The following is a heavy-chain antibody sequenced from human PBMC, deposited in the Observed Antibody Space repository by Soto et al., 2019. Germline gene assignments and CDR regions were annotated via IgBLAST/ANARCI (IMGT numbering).Heavy chain of an antibody. CDR1: GGTFSSYT. Sequence: ASVKVSCKASGGTFSSYTISWVRQAPGQGLEWMGRIIPILGIANYAQKFQGRVTITADKSTSTAYMELCSLRSEDTAVYYCARGYCSSTSCYASRGYYYYYMDVWGKGTTVTVSS. CDR3: ARGYCSSTSCYASRGYYYYYMDV. D-gene: IGHD2-2*01. V-gene: IGHV1-69*02. J-gene: IGHJ6*03. CDR2: IIPILGIA.